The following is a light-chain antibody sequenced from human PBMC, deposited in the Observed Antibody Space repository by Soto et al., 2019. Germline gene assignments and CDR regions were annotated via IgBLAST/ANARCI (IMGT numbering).Light chain of an antibody. CDR1: SSNFGSNY. Sequence: QSVLTQPPSASGTPGQRVTISCSGSSSNFGSNYVYWYQQLPGTAPKLLIYRNNQRPSGVPDRFSGSKSGTSASLAISGLRSEDEADYYCVAWDGSLSVYSVFGSGTTVTLL. J-gene: IGLJ1*01. CDR3: VAWDGSLSVYSV. CDR2: RNN. V-gene: IGLV1-47*01.